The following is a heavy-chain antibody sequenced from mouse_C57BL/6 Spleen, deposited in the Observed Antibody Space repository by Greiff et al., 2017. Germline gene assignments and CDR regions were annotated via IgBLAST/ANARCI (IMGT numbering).Heavy chain of an antibody. CDR2: IDPSDSYT. Sequence: QVQLKQPGAELVMPGASVKLSCKASGYTFTSYWMHWVKQRPGQGLEWIGEIDPSDSYTNYNQKFTGKSTLTVDKSSSTAYMQLSSLTSEDSAVYYCARSYFDYWGQGTTLTVSS. J-gene: IGHJ2*01. CDR3: ARSYFDY. V-gene: IGHV1-69*01. CDR1: GYTFTSYW.